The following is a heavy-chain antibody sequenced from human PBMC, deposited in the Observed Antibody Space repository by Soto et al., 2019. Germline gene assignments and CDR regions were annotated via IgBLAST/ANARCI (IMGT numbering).Heavy chain of an antibody. V-gene: IGHV1-18*04. CDR1: GYTFTSYG. CDR3: ARADLYCSGGSCYSGPPYYYYGMDV. J-gene: IGHJ6*02. D-gene: IGHD2-15*01. CDR2: ISAYNGNT. Sequence: ASVKVSCKASGYTFTSYGISWVRQAPGQGLEWMGWISAYNGNTNYAQKLQGRVTITADESTSTAYMELSSLRSEDTAVYYCARADLYCSGGSCYSGPPYYYYGMDVWGQGTTVTV.